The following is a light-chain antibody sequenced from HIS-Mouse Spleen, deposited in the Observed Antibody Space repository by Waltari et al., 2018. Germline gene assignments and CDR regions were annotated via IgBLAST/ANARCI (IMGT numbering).Light chain of an antibody. J-gene: IGLJ2*01. CDR3: CSYAGSYNVV. Sequence: QSALTQPRSVSGSPGQSVTISCTGTSSDVGGYNYVSWYQQHPGKAPKLMIYDVSKRPSWGPYPFSGSKSGHTASLTISGLQAADEADYYCCSYAGSYNVVFGGGTKLTVL. CDR2: DVS. V-gene: IGLV2-11*01. CDR1: SSDVGGYNY.